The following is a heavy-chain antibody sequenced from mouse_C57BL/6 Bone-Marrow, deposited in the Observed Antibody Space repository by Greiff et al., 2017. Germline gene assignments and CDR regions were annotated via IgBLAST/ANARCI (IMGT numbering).Heavy chain of an antibody. Sequence: QVQLQQSGAELVRPGTSVKVSCKASGYAFTNYLIEWVKQRPGQGLEWIGVINPYNGGTSYNQKFKGKATLTVDKSSSTAYMELNSLTSEDSAVYYCARVGKGAMDYWGQGTSVTVSS. D-gene: IGHD1-1*02. V-gene: IGHV1-54*01. CDR3: ARVGKGAMDY. CDR1: GYAFTNYL. J-gene: IGHJ4*01. CDR2: INPYNGGT.